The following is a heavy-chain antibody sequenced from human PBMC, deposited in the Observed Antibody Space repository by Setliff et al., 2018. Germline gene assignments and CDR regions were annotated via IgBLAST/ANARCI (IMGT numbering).Heavy chain of an antibody. CDR1: GGSIGPHY. CDR3: ARDRSTVIRGVTSFFYYYMDV. J-gene: IGHJ6*03. Sequence: SETLSLTCTVSGGSIGPHYWSWIRQAPGKGLEWIGHIFYSDTAKYNPSLESRAAISVDSSKNQFSLKLRSVTAADTAVYYCARDRSTVIRGVTSFFYYYMDVWGGGTTVTV. V-gene: IGHV4-59*11. D-gene: IGHD3-10*01. CDR2: IFYSDTA.